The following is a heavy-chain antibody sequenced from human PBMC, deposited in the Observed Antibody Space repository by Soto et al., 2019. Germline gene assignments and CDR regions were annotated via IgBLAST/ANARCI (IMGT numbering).Heavy chain of an antibody. Sequence: GESLKISCKGSEYSFTNYWIGWVRQMPGKGLEWMGIIYPGDSDTRYSPSFEGQVTISADKSISTAYPQWSSLKASDTAMYYCARSLVVPASNYYYGMDVWGQGTTVTVS. CDR1: EYSFTNYW. CDR3: ARSLVVPASNYYYGMDV. J-gene: IGHJ6*02. CDR2: IYPGDSDT. V-gene: IGHV5-51*01. D-gene: IGHD2-2*01.